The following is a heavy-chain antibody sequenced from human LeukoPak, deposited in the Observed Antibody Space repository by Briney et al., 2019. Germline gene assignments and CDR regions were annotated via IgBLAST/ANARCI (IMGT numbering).Heavy chain of an antibody. CDR2: ISSSSYI. D-gene: IGHD3-22*01. CDR3: ARGITSIVVAADF. Sequence: GGSLRLSCAASGFTFSSYSMNWVRQAPGKGLEWVSSISSSSYIYYADSVKGRFTISRDNAKNSLFLQMNSLRAEDTAVYYCARGITSIVVAADFWGQGALVTASS. J-gene: IGHJ4*02. V-gene: IGHV3-21*01. CDR1: GFTFSSYS.